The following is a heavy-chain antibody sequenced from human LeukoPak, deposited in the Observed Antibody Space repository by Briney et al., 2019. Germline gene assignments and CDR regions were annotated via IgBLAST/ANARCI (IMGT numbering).Heavy chain of an antibody. CDR2: ISGSGGNT. CDR3: AKALGLESGTSNYAFNI. V-gene: IGHV3-23*01. Sequence: GGSLRPSCAASGFTFSTYAMSWVRQAPGKGLEWVSSISGSGGNTYYADSVKGRFTVSRDNSKNTLYLQMNSLRAEDTAVYYCAKALGLESGTSNYAFNIWGQGTRVTVSS. J-gene: IGHJ3*02. CDR1: GFTFSTYA. D-gene: IGHD1-26*01.